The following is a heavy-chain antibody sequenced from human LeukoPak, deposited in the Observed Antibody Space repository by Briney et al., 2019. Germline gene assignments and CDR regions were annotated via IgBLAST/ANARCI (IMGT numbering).Heavy chain of an antibody. Sequence: PSETLSLTCAVYGGSFSGYYWSWIRQPPGKGLEWIGEINHSGSTNYNPSLKSRVTISVDTSKNQFSLKLSSVTAADTAVYYCARGLMRLIAAQNYYYYYMDVWGKGTTVTVSS. CDR3: ARGLMRLIAAQNYYYYYMDV. D-gene: IGHD6-6*01. CDR2: INHSGST. CDR1: GGSFSGYY. J-gene: IGHJ6*03. V-gene: IGHV4-34*01.